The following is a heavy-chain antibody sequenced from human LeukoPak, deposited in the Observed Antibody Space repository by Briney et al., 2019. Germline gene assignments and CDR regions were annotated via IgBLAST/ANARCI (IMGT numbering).Heavy chain of an antibody. Sequence: SETLSLTCTVSGGSISSSSYYWGWIRQPPGKGLEWIGSIYYSGSTYYNPSLKSRVTISVDTSKNQFSLKLSSVTAADTAVYYCASFSYGSGSYYWGQGTLVTVSS. CDR1: GGSISSSSYY. D-gene: IGHD3-10*01. CDR2: IYYSGST. J-gene: IGHJ4*02. V-gene: IGHV4-39*07. CDR3: ASFSYGSGSYY.